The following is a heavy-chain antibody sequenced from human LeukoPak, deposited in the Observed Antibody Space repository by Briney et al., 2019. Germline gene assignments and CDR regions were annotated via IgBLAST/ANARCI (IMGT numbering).Heavy chain of an antibody. V-gene: IGHV4-59*01. CDR2: IYYSGST. Sequence: SETLSLTCTVSGRSISSYYWSWIRQPPGKGLEWIGYIYYSGSTNYNPSLKSRLTISVDTSKNQFSLKLNSVTAADTAVYYCARDRSEFDYWGQGTLVTVSS. J-gene: IGHJ4*02. CDR1: GRSISSYY. CDR3: ARDRSEFDY.